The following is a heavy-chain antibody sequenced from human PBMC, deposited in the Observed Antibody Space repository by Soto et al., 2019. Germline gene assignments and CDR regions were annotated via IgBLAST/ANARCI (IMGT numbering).Heavy chain of an antibody. CDR2: IHHRKSA. CDR3: ARGGDWRFDY. D-gene: IGHD2-21*02. CDR1: GDSISSDKW. Sequence: QVQLQESGPGLVKPSGTLSLTCAVSGDSISSDKWWTWVRQPPGKGLEWIGEIHHRKSANYNLSLRSRVIMSVDKSKNQFSLRLTSVTAADPAIYYCARGGDWRFDYWGQGVLVVVSS. V-gene: IGHV4-4*02. J-gene: IGHJ4*02.